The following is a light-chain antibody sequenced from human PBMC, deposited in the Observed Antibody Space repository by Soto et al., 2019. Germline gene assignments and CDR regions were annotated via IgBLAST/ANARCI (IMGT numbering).Light chain of an antibody. V-gene: IGKV3-11*01. Sequence: EIVLTQSPVTLSLSPGERATLCCRASQSVDRYLAWYQQKPGQAPRLLIYDTSSRATGIPDRFSGSGSGTDFTLTITRLEPEDFAVYYCQQRSNWPTFGQGTKVDI. CDR3: QQRSNWPT. CDR2: DTS. J-gene: IGKJ1*01. CDR1: QSVDRY.